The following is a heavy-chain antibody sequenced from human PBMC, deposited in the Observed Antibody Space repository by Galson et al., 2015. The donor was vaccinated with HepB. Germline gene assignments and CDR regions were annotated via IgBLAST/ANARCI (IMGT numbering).Heavy chain of an antibody. D-gene: IGHD2-2*01. Sequence: SVTVSCKASGGTFSSYAISRVRQAPGQGLEWMGGIIPVFGTANYAQKFQGRVTITADESTSTAYMELSSLRSEDTALYYCARDCSSTRCYGEDYYYYYGMDVWGHGTTVTVSS. CDR1: GGTFSSYA. V-gene: IGHV1-69*13. J-gene: IGHJ6*02. CDR2: IIPVFGTA. CDR3: ARDCSSTRCYGEDYYYYYGMDV.